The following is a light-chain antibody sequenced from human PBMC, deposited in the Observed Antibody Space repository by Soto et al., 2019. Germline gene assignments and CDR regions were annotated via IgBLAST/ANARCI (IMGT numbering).Light chain of an antibody. CDR3: QQHNNWPIT. CDR2: DAS. V-gene: IGKV3-15*01. Sequence: EIVMTQSPATLSVSPGDRATLSCRAGQPLNNNVAWYQQKRGQAPRXLIYDASTRDTGIPARFSGSGSGTEFTLTISSLQSEDFALYFCQQHNNWPITFGQGTRLEIK. CDR1: QPLNNN. J-gene: IGKJ5*01.